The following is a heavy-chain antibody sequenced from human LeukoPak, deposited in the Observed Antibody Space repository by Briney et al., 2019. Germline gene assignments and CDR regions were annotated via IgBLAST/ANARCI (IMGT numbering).Heavy chain of an antibody. CDR3: ARGLGKGAFDI. V-gene: IGHV3-7*01. D-gene: IGHD1-26*01. Sequence: GGSLRLSCAASGFTFSTYWMTWVRQAPGKGLEWVANIKQDGSEKYFVDSVKGRFTIPRDNAKNSLHLQMNSLSAEDTAVYYCARGLGKGAFDIWGQGTMVTVSS. CDR1: GFTFSTYW. CDR2: IKQDGSEK. J-gene: IGHJ3*02.